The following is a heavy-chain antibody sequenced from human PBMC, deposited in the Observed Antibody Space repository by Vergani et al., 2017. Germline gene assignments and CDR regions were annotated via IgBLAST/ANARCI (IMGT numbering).Heavy chain of an antibody. CDR1: GGSFSGYY. CDR3: ARGVVSVTGTDYFYYGLDV. CDR2: IHYSGST. J-gene: IGHJ6*02. V-gene: IGHV4-34*01. D-gene: IGHD6-19*01. Sequence: QVQLQQWGAGLLKPSETLSLTCAVYGGSFSGYYWSWIRQPPGKGLEWIGNIHYSGSTYYNPSLGSRVAFSLDTFKNHFSLKLTSVTAADTAVYYCARGVVSVTGTDYFYYGLDVWGQGTAVTVSS.